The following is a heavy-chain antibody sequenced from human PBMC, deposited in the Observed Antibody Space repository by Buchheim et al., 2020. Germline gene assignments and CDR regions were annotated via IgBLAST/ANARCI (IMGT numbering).Heavy chain of an antibody. D-gene: IGHD4-17*01. V-gene: IGHV3-66*01. CDR1: GFTVSSNY. Sequence: EVQLVESGGGLVQPGGSLRLSCAASGFTVSSNYMSWVRQAPGKGLEWVSVIYSGGSTYYADSVKGRFTISRANSKNRRYLPMNSLRAEDTAVYYCARARDYGDYGASWYFDLWGCGTL. CDR2: IYSGGST. J-gene: IGHJ2*01. CDR3: ARARDYGDYGASWYFDL.